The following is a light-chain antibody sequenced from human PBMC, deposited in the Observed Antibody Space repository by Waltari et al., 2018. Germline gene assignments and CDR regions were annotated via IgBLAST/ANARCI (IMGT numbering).Light chain of an antibody. CDR1: TSDVGDYNF. J-gene: IGLJ2*01. CDR2: DVT. Sequence: QSALTQPSSVSGSPGQSVTISCTGTTSDVGDYNFVSWYQQHPGKAPKLMIYDVTKRPSGVPDRFSGSKSGNTASLTISGLQAEDEADYYCCSYAGRYNLVFGGGTMLTVL. CDR3: CSYAGRYNLV. V-gene: IGLV2-11*01.